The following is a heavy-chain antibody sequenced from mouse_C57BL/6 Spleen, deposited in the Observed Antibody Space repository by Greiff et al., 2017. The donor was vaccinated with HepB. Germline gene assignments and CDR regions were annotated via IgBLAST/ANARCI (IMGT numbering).Heavy chain of an antibody. J-gene: IGHJ4*01. CDR2: FYPGSGSI. CDR3: ARQEERRLRRGDYAMDY. V-gene: IGHV1-62-2*01. Sequence: VQLQQSGAELVKPGASVKLSCKASGYTFTEYTIHWVKQRSGQGLEWIGWFYPGSGSIKYNEKFKDKATLTADKSYSTVYMELSRLTAEDSAVYFCARQEERRLRRGDYAMDYWGQGTSVTVSS. CDR1: GYTFTEYT. D-gene: IGHD2-2*01.